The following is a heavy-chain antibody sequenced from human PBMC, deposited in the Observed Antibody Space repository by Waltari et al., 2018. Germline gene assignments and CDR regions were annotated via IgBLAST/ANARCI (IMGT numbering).Heavy chain of an antibody. D-gene: IGHD2-15*01. CDR2: ISSGSSYI. CDR1: GFTFSSYT. J-gene: IGHJ4*02. Sequence: EVQLVGSGGGLVKPGGSLRLSCAASGFTFSSYTMNWVRQAPGKGLRLVSSISSGSSYIYYSDSVKGRFIISRDNAKNSLYLQMNSLRAEDTAVYYCAREWGVMVGTAAFYFDYWGQGTLVTVSS. CDR3: AREWGVMVGTAAFYFDY. V-gene: IGHV3-21*02.